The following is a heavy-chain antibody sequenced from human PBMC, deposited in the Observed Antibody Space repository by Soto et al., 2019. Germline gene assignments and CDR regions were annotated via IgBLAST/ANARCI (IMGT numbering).Heavy chain of an antibody. CDR1: GSTFTDFT. V-gene: IGHV3-23*01. J-gene: IGHJ3*02. Sequence: GGSLRLSCAGSGSTFTDFTMTWVRQAPGKGLEWVSAISGDGLSTYYAGSVKGRFTISRDNSKTTLYLQMNSLRAEDTAVYYCARRPDAFDIWRRGTMVTVS. CDR2: ISGDGLST. CDR3: ARRPDAFDI.